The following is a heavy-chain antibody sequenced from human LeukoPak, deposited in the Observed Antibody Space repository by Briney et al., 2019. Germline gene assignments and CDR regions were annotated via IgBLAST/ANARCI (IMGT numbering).Heavy chain of an antibody. J-gene: IGHJ4*02. Sequence: GESLKISCQGSGYSFTGYWIDWVRQMPGKGLEWMGVIYPDDSDAIYSPSFEGQVTLSVDKSINTAYLQWSSLKASDTAMYYCARQNSGTFDYWGQGTLVTVSS. CDR2: IYPDDSDA. V-gene: IGHV5-51*01. CDR1: GYSFTGYW. D-gene: IGHD1-26*01. CDR3: ARQNSGTFDY.